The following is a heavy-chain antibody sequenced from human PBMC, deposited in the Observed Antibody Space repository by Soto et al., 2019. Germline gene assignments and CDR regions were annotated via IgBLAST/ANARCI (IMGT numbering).Heavy chain of an antibody. J-gene: IGHJ6*02. D-gene: IGHD3-3*01. CDR1: GYSFTSYW. V-gene: IGHV5-10-1*01. CDR3: AKGGYYMYYYGMDV. Sequence: GESLKISCKGSGYSFTSYWISWVRQMPGKGLEWMGRIDPSDSYTNYSPSFQGHVTISADKSISTAYLQWSSLKASDTAMYYCAKGGYYMYYYGMDVWGQGTTVTVSS. CDR2: IDPSDSYT.